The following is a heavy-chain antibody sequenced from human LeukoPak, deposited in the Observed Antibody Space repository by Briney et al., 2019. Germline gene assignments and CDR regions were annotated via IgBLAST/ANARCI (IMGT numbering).Heavy chain of an antibody. Sequence: AGGSLRLSCAASGFTFDDYTMHWVRQAPGKGLVWVSRINSDGSSTSYADSVKGRFTISRDNAKNSLYLQMNSLRAEDTAVYSCARNSANLIFHDSGYFDYWGQGTLLTVSS. CDR3: ARNSANLIFHDSGYFDY. CDR2: INSDGSST. D-gene: IGHD3-22*01. J-gene: IGHJ4*02. CDR1: GFTFDDYT. V-gene: IGHV3-74*01.